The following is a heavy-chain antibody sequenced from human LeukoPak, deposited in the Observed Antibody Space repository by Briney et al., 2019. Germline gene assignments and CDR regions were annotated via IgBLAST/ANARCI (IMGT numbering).Heavy chain of an antibody. CDR2: ISSSSSTI. CDR3: ARGGYCSSTSCYFGYYMDV. J-gene: IGHJ6*03. Sequence: GGALRLSCATSGFTFSSDSMNSVRQATGKGLERVSYISSSSSTIYYADSVKGRFTISRDDAKNSLYLQMNRLRAGDTAVYYCARGGYCSSTSCYFGYYMDVWGKGTTVTVSS. V-gene: IGHV3-48*04. CDR1: GFTFSSDS. D-gene: IGHD2-2*01.